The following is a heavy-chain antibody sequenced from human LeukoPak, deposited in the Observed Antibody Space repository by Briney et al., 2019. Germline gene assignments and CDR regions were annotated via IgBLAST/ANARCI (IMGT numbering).Heavy chain of an antibody. CDR1: GFTFSSYW. V-gene: IGHV3-7*01. CDR2: IKRDGSEK. CDR3: ARGLYYYGSGSYPFDY. Sequence: GGSLRLSCAASGFTFSSYWMSWVRQAPGKGLEWVANIKRDGSEKYYVDSVKGRFTISRDNAKNSLYLQMNSLRAEDTAVYYCARGLYYYGSGSYPFDYWGQGTLVTVSS. D-gene: IGHD3-10*01. J-gene: IGHJ4*02.